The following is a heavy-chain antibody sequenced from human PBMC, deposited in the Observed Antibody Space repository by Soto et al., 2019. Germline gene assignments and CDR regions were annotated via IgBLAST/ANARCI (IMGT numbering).Heavy chain of an antibody. Sequence: VASVKVSCKVSGYTLTDLSMHWVRQAPGKGLEWMGGFDPEDGETIYAQKFQGRVTMAEDTSTDTAYMELSSLRSEDTAVYYCATALAVLAGYYHYFDYWGQGTLVTVSS. J-gene: IGHJ4*02. D-gene: IGHD3-22*01. V-gene: IGHV1-24*01. CDR1: GYTLTDLS. CDR2: FDPEDGET. CDR3: ATALAVLAGYYHYFDY.